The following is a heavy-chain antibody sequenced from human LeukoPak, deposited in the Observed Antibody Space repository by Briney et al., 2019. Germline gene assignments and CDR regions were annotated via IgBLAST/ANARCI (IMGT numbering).Heavy chain of an antibody. CDR3: ASPGGTGDSGY. D-gene: IGHD1-1*01. J-gene: IGHJ4*02. CDR1: GGSISSGGYS. V-gene: IGHV4-30-2*01. Sequence: PSQTLSLTCAVSGGSISSGGYSWSWIRQPPGKGLEWIGEINHSGSTNYNPSLKSRVTISVDTSKNQFSLKLSSVTAADTAVYYCASPGGTGDSGYWGQGTLVTVSS. CDR2: INHSGST.